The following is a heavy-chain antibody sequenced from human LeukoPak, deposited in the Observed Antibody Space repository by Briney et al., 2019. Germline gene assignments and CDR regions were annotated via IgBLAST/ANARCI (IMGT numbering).Heavy chain of an antibody. CDR3: ARKTVIVVNWFDP. CDR2: INHRGST. J-gene: IGHJ5*02. Sequence: SETLSLTCAVYGVSFSGYYWSWIRQPPGKGLEWIGEINHRGSTNYNPSLKSRVTISVDTSKNQFSLKLSSVTAADTAVYYCARKTVIVVNWFDPWGQGTLVTVSS. D-gene: IGHD2-2*01. CDR1: GVSFSGYY. V-gene: IGHV4-34*01.